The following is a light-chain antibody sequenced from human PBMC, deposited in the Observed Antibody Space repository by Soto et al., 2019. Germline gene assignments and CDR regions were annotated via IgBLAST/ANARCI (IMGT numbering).Light chain of an antibody. Sequence: LSQSPVALSLYRGERATLSCRASQSVSNYLTWYQQKPGQAPRLLIYDASKRATGIPARFSGSGSGTDFTLTISSLEPEDFAVYYCQQRSIWPWTFCQ. J-gene: IGKJ1*01. V-gene: IGKV3-11*01. CDR1: QSVSNY. CDR2: DAS. CDR3: QQRSIWPWT.